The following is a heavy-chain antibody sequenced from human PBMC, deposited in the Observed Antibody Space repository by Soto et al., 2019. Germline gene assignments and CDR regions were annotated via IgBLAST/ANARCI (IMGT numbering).Heavy chain of an antibody. V-gene: IGHV1-18*01. Sequence: ASVKVSCKASGYTFTSYGISWVRQAPGQGLEGMGWISAYNGNTNYAQKLQGRVTMTTDTSTSTAYMELRSLRSDDTAVYYCARGSSYLAYYGSGSYLTGQDYWGQGTLVTVSS. CDR2: ISAYNGNT. CDR3: ARGSSYLAYYGSGSYLTGQDY. CDR1: GYTFTSYG. D-gene: IGHD3-10*01. J-gene: IGHJ4*02.